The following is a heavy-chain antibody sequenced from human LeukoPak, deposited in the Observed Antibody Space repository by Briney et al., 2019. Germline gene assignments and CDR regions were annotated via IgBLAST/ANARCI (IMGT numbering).Heavy chain of an antibody. Sequence: PSETLSLTCAVSDYSISSGYFWGWIRQPPGKGLEWIGNIYHSGSTSYNPSLKSRVTISVDTSKNQFYLKLRSVTAADTAVYYCARPFYYGSGIADYWGQGTLVTVSS. CDR2: IYHSGST. CDR1: DYSISSGYF. V-gene: IGHV4-38-2*01. CDR3: ARPFYYGSGIADY. D-gene: IGHD3-10*01. J-gene: IGHJ4*02.